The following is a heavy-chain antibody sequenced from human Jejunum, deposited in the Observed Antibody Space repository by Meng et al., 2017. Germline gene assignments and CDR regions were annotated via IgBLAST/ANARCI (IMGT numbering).Heavy chain of an antibody. D-gene: IGHD2-15*01. CDR3: ARDWIGGGIDS. CDR1: GFTFNIYE. J-gene: IGHJ4*02. Sequence: GESLKISCAASGFTFNIYEMNWVRLAPGKGLEWVSRITTAGTTFSYADSVKGRFTISRDNAKSSIYLQMNSLRAEDSAVYYCARDWIGGGIDSWGQGTLVTVSS. V-gene: IGHV3-48*03. CDR2: ITTAGTTF.